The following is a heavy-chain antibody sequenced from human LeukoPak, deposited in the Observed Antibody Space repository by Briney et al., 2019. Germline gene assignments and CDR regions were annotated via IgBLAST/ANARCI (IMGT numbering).Heavy chain of an antibody. Sequence: PSETLSLTCTVSGGSISSYYWSWIRQPAGKGLEWIGRIYTSGSTNYNPSLKSRVTMSVDTSKNQFSLKLSSLTGADTAVYYCARDAPSDYDILTGYGEFDYWGQGTLVTVSS. CDR2: IYTSGST. D-gene: IGHD3-9*01. J-gene: IGHJ4*02. CDR1: GGSISSYY. V-gene: IGHV4-4*07. CDR3: ARDAPSDYDILTGYGEFDY.